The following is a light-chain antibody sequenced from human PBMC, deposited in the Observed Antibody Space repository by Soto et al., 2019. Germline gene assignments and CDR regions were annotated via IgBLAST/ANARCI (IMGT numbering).Light chain of an antibody. CDR1: QSVTTGY. J-gene: IGKJ1*01. CDR2: GAF. CDR3: QHYGTSSWT. V-gene: IGKV3-20*01. Sequence: EIVVTQSPGTLSLSPGERATLSCRASQSVTTGYLAWYQHKRGQAPRLLIYGAFTRAPGIPGRFSGSGSGTEFTLTISRLDPEDSAVYYCQHYGTSSWTFGQGTKVEIE.